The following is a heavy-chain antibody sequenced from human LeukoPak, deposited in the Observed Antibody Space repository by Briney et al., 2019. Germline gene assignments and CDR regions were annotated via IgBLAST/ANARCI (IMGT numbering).Heavy chain of an antibody. CDR2: IWLDGSAE. J-gene: IGHJ4*02. D-gene: IGHD1-14*01. Sequence: GGSLRLSCAASGFTFGSYWMSWVRQAPGKGLERVAIIWLDGSAEYYGDSVKGRFTVSRDNSKNTLYLQMDSLRVEDTAVYYCARDLNREDFDYWGQGTLVAVSS. V-gene: IGHV3-7*01. CDR1: GFTFGSYW. CDR3: ARDLNREDFDY.